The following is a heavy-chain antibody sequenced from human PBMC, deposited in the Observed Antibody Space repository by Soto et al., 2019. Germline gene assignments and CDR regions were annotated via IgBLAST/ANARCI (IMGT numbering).Heavy chain of an antibody. CDR3: ARLGAYYQSLDP. V-gene: IGHV4-59*08. D-gene: IGHD2-21*01. Sequence: QVQLQESGPGLVKPSETLSLTCRLSGGSFSPNYWGWFRQSPGKGLEWVGYIYYGGTTSYNPSLKRRVTISLETSKSHFSLRLSSVTAADTAVYYCARLGAYYQSLDPWGPGTLVTVSS. CDR1: GGSFSPNY. CDR2: IYYGGTT. J-gene: IGHJ5*02.